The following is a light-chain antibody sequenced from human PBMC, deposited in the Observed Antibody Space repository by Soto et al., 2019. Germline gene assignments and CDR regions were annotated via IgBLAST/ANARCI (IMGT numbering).Light chain of an antibody. J-gene: IGLJ1*01. CDR2: EVT. CDR3: SAYTTGSAV. Sequence: QSVLTQPASVSGSPGQSITISCTGTSSDVGGYHYVSWYQQLPGKAPKLMIYEVTKRPSGVSNRFSGSKSDNTASLTISGLQAEDEADYYCSAYTTGSAVFGTGTKATVL. CDR1: SSDVGGYHY. V-gene: IGLV2-14*01.